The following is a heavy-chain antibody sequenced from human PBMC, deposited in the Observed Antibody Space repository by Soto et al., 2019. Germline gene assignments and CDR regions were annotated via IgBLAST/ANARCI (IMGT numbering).Heavy chain of an antibody. V-gene: IGHV1-18*04. CDR3: ARYCGNDCRQGMDV. CDR1: GYTFTSYG. CDR2: ISAYNGNT. Sequence: QVQLVQSGAEVEKPGASVKVSCKASGYTFTSYGINWVRQAPGQGLEWMGWISAYNGNTKYAQKLPGRVTMTTDTSTSTAYMELRSLRSDDTAVYYCARYCGNDCRQGMDVWGQGTTVTVSS. D-gene: IGHD1-1*01. J-gene: IGHJ6*02.